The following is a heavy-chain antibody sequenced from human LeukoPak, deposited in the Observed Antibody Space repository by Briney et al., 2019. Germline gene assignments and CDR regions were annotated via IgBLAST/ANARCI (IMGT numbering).Heavy chain of an antibody. J-gene: IGHJ6*03. D-gene: IGHD5-18*01. V-gene: IGHV4-39*07. Sequence: SETLSLTCTVSGDSISSSRYYWGWIRQPPGKGLEWIGSIYYSGSIWYHPSLKSRVTISVDTSKNQFSLKLSSVTAADTAVYYCARTTEGGYSYGYFYYYYMDVWGKGTTVTISS. CDR2: IYYSGSI. CDR1: GDSISSSRYY. CDR3: ARTTEGGYSYGYFYYYYMDV.